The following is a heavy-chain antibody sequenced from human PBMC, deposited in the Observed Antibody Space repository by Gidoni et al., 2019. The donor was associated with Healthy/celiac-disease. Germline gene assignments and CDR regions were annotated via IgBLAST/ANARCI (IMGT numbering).Heavy chain of an antibody. Sequence: QLQLQESGPGLVKPSQTLSLTCAVPGGSISSGGYSWSWIRQPPGKGLEWIGYIYHSGSTYYNPSLKSRVTISVDRSKNQFSLKLSSVTAADTAVYYCARGADYGNDYFDYWGQGTLVTVSS. D-gene: IGHD4-17*01. CDR3: ARGADYGNDYFDY. V-gene: IGHV4-30-2*01. J-gene: IGHJ4*02. CDR2: IYHSGST. CDR1: GGSISSGGYS.